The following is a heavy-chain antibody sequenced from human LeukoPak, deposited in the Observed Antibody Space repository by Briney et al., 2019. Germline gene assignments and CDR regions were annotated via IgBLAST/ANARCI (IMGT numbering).Heavy chain of an antibody. D-gene: IGHD3-16*02. J-gene: IGHJ3*02. V-gene: IGHV3-23*01. CDR2: ISGSGGST. Sequence: GGSLRLSCAASGFTFSSYAMSWVRQAPGKGLEWVSAISGSGGSTYYADSVKGRFTISRDNSKNTLYLQMNSLRAEDTAVYYCAKDHDHDYVWGSYRYLYAFDIWGQGTMVTVS. CDR1: GFTFSSYA. CDR3: AKDHDHDYVWGSYRYLYAFDI.